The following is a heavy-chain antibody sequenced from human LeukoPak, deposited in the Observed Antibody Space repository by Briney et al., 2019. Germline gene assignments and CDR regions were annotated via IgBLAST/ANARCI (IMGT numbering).Heavy chain of an antibody. J-gene: IGHJ2*01. CDR1: GFTFSNYA. CDR2: ISGRDGST. Sequence: GESLRLSCAASGFTFSNYAMSWVRQAPGKGLEWVSAISGRDGSTYLADSVKGRFTISRDNSKDTLCLQMNSLRVEDTALYYCARDSSGYQGFDLWGRGTLVTVSS. CDR3: ARDSSGYQGFDL. V-gene: IGHV3-23*01. D-gene: IGHD3-22*01.